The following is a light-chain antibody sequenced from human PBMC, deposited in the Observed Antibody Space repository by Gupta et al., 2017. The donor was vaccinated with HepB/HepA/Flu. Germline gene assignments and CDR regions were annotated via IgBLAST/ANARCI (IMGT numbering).Light chain of an antibody. J-gene: IGLJ3*02. Sequence: QSVLTQPPSASGTPGQTVTMSCSGSSSNIGSNKVCWYHPVPGTAPNLLIYKNDKRGSGAPARFSGSKYGTSASVANTWVPAGGGADYYCATREDNPGGWVFGGGTKLTVL. CDR3: ATREDNPGGWV. V-gene: IGLV1-47*01. CDR2: KND. CDR1: SSNIGSNK.